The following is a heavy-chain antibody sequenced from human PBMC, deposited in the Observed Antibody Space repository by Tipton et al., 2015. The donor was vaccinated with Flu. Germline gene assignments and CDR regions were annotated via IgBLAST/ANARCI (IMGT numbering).Heavy chain of an antibody. CDR2: IYYSGST. Sequence: TLSLTCTVSGGSISGYYWTWIRQPPGKGLEWIGYIYYSGSTNYNPSLKSRVTISVDTSKNQFSLKLSSVTAADTAVYYCATEYGGGGNRYYFDYWGQGTLATVSS. CDR3: ATEYGGGGNRYYFDY. CDR1: GGSISGYY. V-gene: IGHV4-59*01. D-gene: IGHD4-23*01. J-gene: IGHJ4*02.